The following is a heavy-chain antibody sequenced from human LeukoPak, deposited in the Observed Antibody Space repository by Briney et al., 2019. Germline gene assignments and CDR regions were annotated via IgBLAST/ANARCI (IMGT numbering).Heavy chain of an antibody. V-gene: IGHV3-20*04. D-gene: IGHD3-3*01. CDR3: ARERGESLRFLGAFDI. CDR2: INWNGGST. J-gene: IGHJ3*02. Sequence: GGSLRLSCAASGFTFDDYGMSWVRQAPGKGLEWVSGINWNGGSTGYADSVKGRFTISRDNAKNSLYLQMNSLRAEDTALYYCARERGESLRFLGAFDIWGQGTMVTVSS. CDR1: GFTFDDYG.